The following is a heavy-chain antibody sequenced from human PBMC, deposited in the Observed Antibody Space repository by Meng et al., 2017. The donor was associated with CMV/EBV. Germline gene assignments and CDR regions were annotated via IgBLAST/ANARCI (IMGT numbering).Heavy chain of an antibody. Sequence: SCAASGFPFRSYAMLWVRQAPGKGLAWVSAISGSGGSTYYADSVKGRFTISRDNSKNTLYLQMNSLRAEDTAVYYCAKEQRDGYNDYWGQGTLVTVSS. CDR3: AKEQRDGYNDY. V-gene: IGHV3-23*01. CDR2: ISGSGGST. J-gene: IGHJ4*02. CDR1: GFPFRSYA. D-gene: IGHD5-24*01.